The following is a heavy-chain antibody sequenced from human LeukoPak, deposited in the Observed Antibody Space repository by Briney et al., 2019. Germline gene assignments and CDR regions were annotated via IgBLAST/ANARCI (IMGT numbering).Heavy chain of an antibody. J-gene: IGHJ4*02. CDR1: GGSFSGYY. V-gene: IGHV4-34*01. Sequence: PSETLSLTCAVYGGSFSGYYWSWLRQPPGKGLEWIGEINHSGSTNYNPTLKSRVTISVDTSKNQFSLKLSSVTAADTAVYYCARGGDFGVVISGPFDYWGQGTLVTASS. D-gene: IGHD3-3*01. CDR3: ARGGDFGVVISGPFDY. CDR2: INHSGST.